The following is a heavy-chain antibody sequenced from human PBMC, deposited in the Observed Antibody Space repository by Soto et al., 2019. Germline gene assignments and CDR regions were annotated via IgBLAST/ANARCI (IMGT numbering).Heavy chain of an antibody. CDR2: LNPSGGST. CDR1: GYTFTSYY. V-gene: IGHV1-46*01. D-gene: IGHD3-22*01. CDR3: TVYDSSGLDAFDI. J-gene: IGHJ3*02. Sequence: ASVKVSCKASGYTFTSYYIHWVRQAPGQGLEWMGILNPSGGSTTYAQKFQGRVTMTRDTSTSTVYMELSSLGSEDTAVYYCTVYDSSGLDAFDIWGQGTMVTVSS.